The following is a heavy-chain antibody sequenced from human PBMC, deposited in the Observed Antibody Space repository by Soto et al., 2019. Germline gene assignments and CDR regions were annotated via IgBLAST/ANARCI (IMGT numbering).Heavy chain of an antibody. CDR2: SHQSGNT. CDR1: GVSISSHDW. J-gene: IGHJ4*02. V-gene: IGHV4-4*02. Sequence: QVQLQESGPGLVKPSGTLSLTCAVSGVSISSHDWWTWVRQPPGKGLEWIGESHQSGNTNYNSSLESRVTISVDNSKNQFSLNLSSVTVADTAVYYCATRDTSRFDWGQGTLVTVSS. D-gene: IGHD6-13*01. CDR3: ATRDTSRFD.